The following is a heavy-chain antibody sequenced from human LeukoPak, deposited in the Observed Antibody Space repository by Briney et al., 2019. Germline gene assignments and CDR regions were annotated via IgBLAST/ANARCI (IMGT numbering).Heavy chain of an antibody. J-gene: IGHJ4*02. Sequence: LRTLCLSCAVSGGSLRSGGSYWGCIRHQAGKGLEWLVYIYYSGSTYYNPSLRTRVTISVDTSKNQFSLKLSAVTAADTAVYYCARVYSGSPHFDYWGQGTLVTVSS. CDR3: ARVYSGSPHFDY. CDR1: GGSLRSGGSY. D-gene: IGHD1-26*01. CDR2: IYYSGST. V-gene: IGHV4-31*02.